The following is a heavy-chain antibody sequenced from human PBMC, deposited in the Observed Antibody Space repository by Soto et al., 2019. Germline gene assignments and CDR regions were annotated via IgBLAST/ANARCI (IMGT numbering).Heavy chain of an antibody. CDR3: AGGGGSYLPDY. Sequence: QVQLVESGGGLVKPGGSLRLSCAASGFTFSDYYMSWIRQAPGKGLEWVSYISRSSSYTNYADSVNGRFTISRDNAKNSLYLQMNSLRADDTAGYYCAGGGGSYLPDYWGQGTLVTVSS. CDR2: ISRSSSYT. J-gene: IGHJ4*02. D-gene: IGHD1-26*01. CDR1: GFTFSDYY. V-gene: IGHV3-11*05.